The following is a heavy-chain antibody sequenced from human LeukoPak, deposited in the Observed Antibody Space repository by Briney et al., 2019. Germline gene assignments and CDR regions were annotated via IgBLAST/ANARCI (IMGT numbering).Heavy chain of an antibody. CDR3: ARDRGSGY. D-gene: IGHD3-10*01. J-gene: IGHJ4*02. Sequence: SGGPLGSSCEPSGLPLRTITLTWVGKAQGKGLEWVSYISSSSSTIYYADSVKGRFTISRDNAKNSLYLQMNSLRAEDTAVYYCARDRGSGYWGQGTLVTVSS. CDR2: ISSSSSTI. CDR1: GLPLRTIT. V-gene: IGHV3-48*04.